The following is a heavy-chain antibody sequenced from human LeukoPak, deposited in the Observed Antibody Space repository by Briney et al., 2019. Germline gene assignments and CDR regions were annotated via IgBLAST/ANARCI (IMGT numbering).Heavy chain of an antibody. Sequence: GGSLRLSCAVSGFPFSVFEMNWVRQAPGKRLEWVSNIGSSGTTRYYADSVKGRFSISRDNAKNSLYLQMNSLRVEDTGVYYCALLAVASDFDYWGQRALVTVSS. CDR1: GFPFSVFE. J-gene: IGHJ4*02. D-gene: IGHD6-19*01. CDR2: IGSSGTTR. CDR3: ALLAVASDFDY. V-gene: IGHV3-48*03.